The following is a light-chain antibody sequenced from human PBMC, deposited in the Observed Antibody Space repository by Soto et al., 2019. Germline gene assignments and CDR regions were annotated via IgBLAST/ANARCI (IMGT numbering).Light chain of an antibody. J-gene: IGKJ1*01. V-gene: IGKV3-20*01. CDR3: QQYDSSPRT. CDR1: QSVSSN. Sequence: EIVMTQSPATLSVTPGQRATLSCRASQSVSSNLAWYQQKPGQAPRLLIYGASSRATGITDRFSGSGSGTDFTLTISRLEPEDFAVYYCQQYDSSPRTFGQGTKVDIK. CDR2: GAS.